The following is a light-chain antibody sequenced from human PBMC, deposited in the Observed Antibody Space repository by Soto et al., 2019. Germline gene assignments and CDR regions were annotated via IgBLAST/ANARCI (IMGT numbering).Light chain of an antibody. CDR3: QQCYMGWT. V-gene: IGKV1-5*01. CDR2: DAS. J-gene: IGKJ1*01. CDR1: QSIGRF. Sequence: DIQITPSPSSLCACVGARVTITCRASQSIGRFLAWYQHQPGKAPKLLIYDASTLESGVPSRFSGTGSGTEFTFSITSLQPEDFGTYYCQQCYMGWTFGQGTKVDIK.